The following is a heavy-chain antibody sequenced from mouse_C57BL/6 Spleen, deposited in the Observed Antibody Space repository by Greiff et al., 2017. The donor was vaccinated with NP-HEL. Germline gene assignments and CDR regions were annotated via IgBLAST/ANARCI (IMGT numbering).Heavy chain of an antibody. D-gene: IGHD2-12*01. CDR1: GYTFTDYY. Sequence: VQLQQSGPELVKPGASVKISCKASGYTFTDYYMNWVKQSHGKSLEWIGDINPNNGGTSYNQKFKGKATLTVDKSSSTAYMELRSLTSEDSAVYYCARDYKGAYFDYWGQGTTLTVSS. CDR3: ARDYKGAYFDY. J-gene: IGHJ2*01. V-gene: IGHV1-26*01. CDR2: INPNNGGT.